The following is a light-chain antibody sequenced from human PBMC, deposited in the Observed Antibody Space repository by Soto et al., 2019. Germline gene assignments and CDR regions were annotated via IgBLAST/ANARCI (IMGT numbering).Light chain of an antibody. J-gene: IGLJ3*02. Sequence: QSALTQPASVSGSPGQSITISCTGTSSDVGGYNYVSWYQQHPGKAPKLMIYDVSTRPSGVSNRFSGYKSGNTASLTISGLQAEDEADYYCSSYTSSSTVFGGGTKLSVL. V-gene: IGLV2-14*01. CDR3: SSYTSSSTV. CDR2: DVS. CDR1: SSDVGGYNY.